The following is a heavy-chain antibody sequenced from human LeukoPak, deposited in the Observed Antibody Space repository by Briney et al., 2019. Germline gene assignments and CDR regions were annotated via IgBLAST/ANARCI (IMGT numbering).Heavy chain of an antibody. V-gene: IGHV1-2*04. CDR1: GYTFTSYG. CDR3: ARDLGAGSSWPYNWFDP. CDR2: INPNSGGT. J-gene: IGHJ5*02. D-gene: IGHD6-13*01. Sequence: ASVKVSCKASGYTFTSYGISWVRQAPGQGLEWMGWINPNSGGTNYAQKFQGWVTMTRDTSISTAYMELSRLRSDDTAVYYCARDLGAGSSWPYNWFDPWGQGTLVTVSS.